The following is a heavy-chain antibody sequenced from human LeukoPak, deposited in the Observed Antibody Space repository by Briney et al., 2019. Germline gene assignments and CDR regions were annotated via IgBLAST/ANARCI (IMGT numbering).Heavy chain of an antibody. CDR1: GFTFSSYS. V-gene: IGHV3-15*07. Sequence: GGSLRLSCAASGFTFSSYSMNWVRQAPGKGLEWVGRIKSKTDGGTTDYAAPVKGRFTISRDDSKNTLYLQMNSLKTEDTAVYYCTSSSNWNYYYYGMDVWGQGTTVTVSS. CDR2: IKSKTDGGTT. CDR3: TSSSNWNYYYYGMDV. J-gene: IGHJ6*02. D-gene: IGHD1-1*01.